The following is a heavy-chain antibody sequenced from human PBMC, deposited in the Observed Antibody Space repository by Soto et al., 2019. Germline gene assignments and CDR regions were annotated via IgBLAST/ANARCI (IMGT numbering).Heavy chain of an antibody. J-gene: IGHJ6*02. CDR3: ARHPSRRYYDSSGYYYPLVYGMDV. CDR2: IYHSGST. Sequence: SETLSLTCAVSGGSISSGGYSWSWIRQPPGKGLEWIGYIYHSGSTNYNPSLKSRVTISVDTSKNQFSLKLSSVTAADTAVYYCARHPSRRYYDSSGYYYPLVYGMDVWGQGTTVNVSS. V-gene: IGHV4-30-2*01. CDR1: GGSISSGGYS. D-gene: IGHD3-22*01.